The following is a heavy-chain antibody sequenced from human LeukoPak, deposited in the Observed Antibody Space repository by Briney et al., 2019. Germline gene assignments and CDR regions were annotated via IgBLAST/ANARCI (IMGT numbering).Heavy chain of an antibody. Sequence: QPGRSLRLSCAASGFTFSSYGMHWVRQAPGKGLEWVAVISYDGSNKYYADSVKGRFTISRDNAKNTLYLQMNSLRVEDTAVYYCGRDSPLVGATVDYWGQGTLVTVSS. J-gene: IGHJ4*02. CDR2: ISYDGSNK. CDR3: GRDSPLVGATVDY. D-gene: IGHD1-26*01. V-gene: IGHV3-30*03. CDR1: GFTFSSYG.